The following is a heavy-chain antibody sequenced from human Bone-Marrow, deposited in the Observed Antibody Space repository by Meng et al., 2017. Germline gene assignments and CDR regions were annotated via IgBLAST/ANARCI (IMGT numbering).Heavy chain of an antibody. D-gene: IGHD3-10*01. J-gene: IGHJ6*02. Sequence: GGSLRLSCAASGFTSSDYYMTWIRQAPGKGLEWLSYISSSGSTIYYADSVKGRFTISRDNAKNSLYLQMNSLRAEDTAVYYCARDYYGSGSYIPYYDYYYGMDVWGQGTTVTVSS. CDR2: ISSSGSTI. CDR1: GFTSSDYY. V-gene: IGHV3-11*04. CDR3: ARDYYGSGSYIPYYDYYYGMDV.